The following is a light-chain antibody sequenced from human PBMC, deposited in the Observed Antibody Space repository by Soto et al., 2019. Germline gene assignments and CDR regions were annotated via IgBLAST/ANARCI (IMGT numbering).Light chain of an antibody. Sequence: QSVLTQPPSTSGTPGQMVTISCSGSSSNIGSNTVNWYQHLPGTAPKLLIYSNNQRPSGVPDRFSGSKSGTSASLAVSGLQSEDEADYYCAAWDDSLNGYVFGTGTKVTVL. CDR3: AAWDDSLNGYV. J-gene: IGLJ1*01. CDR1: SSNIGSNT. V-gene: IGLV1-44*01. CDR2: SNN.